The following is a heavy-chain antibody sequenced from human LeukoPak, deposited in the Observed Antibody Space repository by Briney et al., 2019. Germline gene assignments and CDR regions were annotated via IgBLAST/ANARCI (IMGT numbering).Heavy chain of an antibody. Sequence: QAGGSLRLSCAASGFTFSSYAMSWVRQAPGKGLEWVSAISGSGGSTYYADSVKGRFTISRDNSKNTLYLQMNSLRAEDTAVYYCAETPDFMIVPRPYFDYWGQGTLVTVSS. CDR2: ISGSGGST. V-gene: IGHV3-23*01. CDR3: AETPDFMIVPRPYFDY. J-gene: IGHJ4*02. D-gene: IGHD3-22*01. CDR1: GFTFSSYA.